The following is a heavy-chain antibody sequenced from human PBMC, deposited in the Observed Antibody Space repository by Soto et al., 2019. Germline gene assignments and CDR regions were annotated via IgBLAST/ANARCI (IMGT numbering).Heavy chain of an antibody. CDR2: IFSSDEK. D-gene: IGHD3-10*01. CDR1: GFSLTNNKMG. J-gene: IGHJ6*02. Sequence: QVTLKESGPVLVKPTETLTLTCTVSGFSLTNNKMGVSWIRQPPGKALEWLANIFSSDEKSYSTSLKSSVTISQDTSKSRVGLKVTNMDPVDTATYYCARISGGSPYYYAMDVWGQGTTVTVSS. V-gene: IGHV2-26*01. CDR3: ARISGGSPYYYAMDV.